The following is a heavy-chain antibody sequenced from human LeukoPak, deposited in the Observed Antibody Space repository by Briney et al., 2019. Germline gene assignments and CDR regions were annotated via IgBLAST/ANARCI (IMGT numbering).Heavy chain of an antibody. CDR1: GYTFTSYA. CDR2: INAGNGNT. J-gene: IGHJ4*02. Sequence: ASVNVSCKASGYTFTSYAMHWVRQAPGQRLEWMGWINAGNGNTKYSQKFQGRVTITRDTSASTAYMELSSLRSEDTAVYYCARDPLTYYFDYWGQGTLVTLPP. CDR3: ARDPLTYYFDY. V-gene: IGHV1-3*01.